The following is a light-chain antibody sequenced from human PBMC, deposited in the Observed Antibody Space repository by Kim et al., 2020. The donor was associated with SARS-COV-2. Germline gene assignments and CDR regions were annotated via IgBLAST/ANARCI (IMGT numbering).Light chain of an antibody. CDR1: QSLVYSDGNTY. CDR2: KVS. J-gene: IGKJ5*01. V-gene: IGKV2-30*01. CDR3: MQGIHPIT. Sequence: DVVMTQSPLSLPVTLGQPASISCRSSQSLVYSDGNTYLNWFQQRPGQSPRRLIYKVSNRDSGVPDRFSGSGSGTDFTLKISRVAAEHVGVYYCMQGIHPITFGQGTRLEIK.